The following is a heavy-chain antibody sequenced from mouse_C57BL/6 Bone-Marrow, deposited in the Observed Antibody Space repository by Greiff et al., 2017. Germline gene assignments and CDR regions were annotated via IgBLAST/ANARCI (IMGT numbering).Heavy chain of an antibody. V-gene: IGHV14-4*01. CDR1: GFNITGYY. CDR3: TIYDY. CDR2: IDPDDGDT. Sequence: VQLQQSGAELVRPGASVKLSCTASGFNITGYYMQWVKQRPEQGLEWIGWIDPDDGDTEYASKFQGKATITADTSSNTAYLQLSSLTSEDTAVYDCTIYDYWGQGTTLTVSS. J-gene: IGHJ2*01.